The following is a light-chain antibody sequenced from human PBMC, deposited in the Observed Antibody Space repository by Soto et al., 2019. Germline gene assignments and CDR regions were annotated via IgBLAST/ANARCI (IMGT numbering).Light chain of an antibody. J-gene: IGLJ2*01. Sequence: QLVLTQSPSASASLGASVKLTCTLSGGHSSSAIAWHQQQPEKGPRYLMKLNSDGSHSKGDGIPDRFSGSSSGAERYLTISSLQSEDEADYYCQTWGTGLFGGGTQLTVL. CDR1: GGHSSSA. V-gene: IGLV4-69*01. CDR3: QTWGTGL. CDR2: LNSDGSH.